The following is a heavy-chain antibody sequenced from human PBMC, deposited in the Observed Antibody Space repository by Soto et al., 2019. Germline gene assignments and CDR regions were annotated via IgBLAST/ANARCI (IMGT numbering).Heavy chain of an antibody. J-gene: IGHJ4*02. CDR3: ARRLVLHFFDY. CDR2: IYGDGDK. Sequence: QITLKESGPPLVKPTQTLTLTCTFSGFSLRSSEVGVGWVRQPPGKALEWLALIYGDGDKRYSPSLKTRLTITKDTSKNQVVLTMTNMDPVDTATYYCARRLVLHFFDYWGQGALVTVAS. V-gene: IGHV2-5*02. D-gene: IGHD6-6*01. CDR1: GFSLRSSEVG.